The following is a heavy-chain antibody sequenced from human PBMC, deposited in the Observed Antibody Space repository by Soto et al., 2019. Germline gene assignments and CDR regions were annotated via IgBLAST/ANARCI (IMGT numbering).Heavy chain of an antibody. CDR1: GGSISSYY. Sequence: SEALSLTCTVSGGSISSYYWSWIRQPPGKGLEWIGFIYYSGSTNYNPSLKSRVTISVDTSKNQFSLKLSSVTAADTAVYYCARTYCSSTSCYYDYWGQGTLVTVSS. CDR2: IYYSGST. CDR3: ARTYCSSTSCYYDY. J-gene: IGHJ4*02. D-gene: IGHD2-2*01. V-gene: IGHV4-59*08.